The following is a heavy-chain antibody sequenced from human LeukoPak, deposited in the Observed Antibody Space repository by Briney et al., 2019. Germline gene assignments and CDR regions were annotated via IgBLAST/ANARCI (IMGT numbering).Heavy chain of an antibody. J-gene: IGHJ4*02. V-gene: IGHV4-34*01. CDR2: INHSGST. Sequence: PSEALSLTCAVYGGSFSGYYWSWIRQPPGKGLEWIGEINHSGSTNYNPSLKSRVTISVDTSKNQFSLKLSSVTAADTAVYYCARGRKVTYYYDSSGYYFDYWGQGTLVTVSS. CDR1: GGSFSGYY. CDR3: ARGRKVTYYYDSSGYYFDY. D-gene: IGHD3-22*01.